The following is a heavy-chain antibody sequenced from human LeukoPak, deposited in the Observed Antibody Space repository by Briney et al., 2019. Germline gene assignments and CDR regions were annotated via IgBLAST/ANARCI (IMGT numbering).Heavy chain of an antibody. Sequence: GGSLRLSCAASGFTFSSYSMNWVRQAPGKGLGWVSYISSSSSTIYYADSVKGRFTISRDNAKNSLYLQMNSLRAEDTAVYYCARTRYCSGGSCYSAFYYWGQGTLVTVSS. J-gene: IGHJ4*02. D-gene: IGHD2-15*01. CDR1: GFTFSSYS. V-gene: IGHV3-48*01. CDR2: ISSSSSTI. CDR3: ARTRYCSGGSCYSAFYY.